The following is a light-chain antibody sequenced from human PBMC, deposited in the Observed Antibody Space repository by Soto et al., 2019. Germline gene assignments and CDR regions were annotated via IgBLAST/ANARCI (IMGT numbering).Light chain of an antibody. Sequence: DIQMTQSPASLSASVGDRVTITCRASPAINNYLAWFQQKPGKAPKSLIYYTASLESGVPSRFSGAASGTEFTLTIFSLQPEDFATYYCQQYYSFPSTFGGGTKMEIK. CDR1: PAINNY. J-gene: IGKJ4*01. CDR3: QQYYSFPST. V-gene: IGKV1-16*01. CDR2: YTA.